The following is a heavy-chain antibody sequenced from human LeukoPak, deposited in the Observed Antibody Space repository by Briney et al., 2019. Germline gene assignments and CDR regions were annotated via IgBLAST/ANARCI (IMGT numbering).Heavy chain of an antibody. CDR3: ARTAWGGYDQHDAFDI. D-gene: IGHD5-12*01. Sequence: GGSLRLSCAASGFTFSSYSMNWVRQAPGKGLEWVSSISSSSSYIYYADSVKGRFTISRDNAKNSLYLQMNSLRAEDTAVYYCARTAWGGYDQHDAFDIWGQGTMVTVSS. V-gene: IGHV3-21*01. J-gene: IGHJ3*02. CDR2: ISSSSSYI. CDR1: GFTFSSYS.